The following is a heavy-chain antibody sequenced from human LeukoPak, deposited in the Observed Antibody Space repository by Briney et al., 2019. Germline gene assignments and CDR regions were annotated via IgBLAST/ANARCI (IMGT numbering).Heavy chain of an antibody. CDR2: IYYSGST. D-gene: IGHD4-17*01. CDR1: GGSISSYY. CDR3: ARRHDYGNYFDY. Sequence: SETLSLTCTVSGGSISSYYWSWIRQPPGKGLEWIGYIYYSGSTNYNPSLKSRVTISVDTSKNQFSLKLSSVTAADTAVYYCARRHDYGNYFDYWGQGTLVTVSS. J-gene: IGHJ4*02. V-gene: IGHV4-59*08.